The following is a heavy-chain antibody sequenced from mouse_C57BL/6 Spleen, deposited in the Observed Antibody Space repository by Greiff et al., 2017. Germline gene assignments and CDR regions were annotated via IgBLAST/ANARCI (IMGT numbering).Heavy chain of an antibody. V-gene: IGHV1-55*01. Sequence: VQLQQSGAELVKPGASVKMSCKASGYTFTSYWITWVKQRPGQGLEWIGDIYPGSGSTNYNEKFKSKATLTVDTSSSTAYMQLSSLTSEDSAVXYCARYGNYGNYFDYWGQGTTLTVSS. CDR3: ARYGNYGNYFDY. CDR1: GYTFTSYW. CDR2: IYPGSGST. J-gene: IGHJ2*01. D-gene: IGHD2-1*01.